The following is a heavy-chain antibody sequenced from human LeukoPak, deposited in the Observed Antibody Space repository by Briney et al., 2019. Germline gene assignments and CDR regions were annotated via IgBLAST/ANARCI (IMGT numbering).Heavy chain of an antibody. CDR2: IKQDGSEK. CDR1: GFTFSSYW. J-gene: IGHJ3*02. CDR3: ARLKDVVLMVYARYAFDI. V-gene: IGHV3-7*01. Sequence: GGSLRLSCAASGFTFSSYWMSWVRQAPGKGLEWVANIKQDGSEKYYVDSVKGRFTISRDNAKNSLYLQMNSLRAEDTALYYCARLKDVVLMVYARYAFDIWGQGTMVTVSS. D-gene: IGHD2-8*01.